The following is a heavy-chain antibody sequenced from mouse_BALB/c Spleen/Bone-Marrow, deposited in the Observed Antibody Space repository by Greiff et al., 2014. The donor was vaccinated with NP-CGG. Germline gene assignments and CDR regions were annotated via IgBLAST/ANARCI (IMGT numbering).Heavy chain of an antibody. V-gene: IGHV5-6-5*01. CDR3: ARGGGYDYGSWFAY. Sequence: EVQLVEPGGGLVKPGGSLKLSCAASGFTFSSYAMSWVRQTPEKRLEWVASISSGGSTYYPDSAKGRFTISRDNARNILYLQMSSLRSEDTAMYYCARGGGYDYGSWFAYWGQGTLVTVSA. J-gene: IGHJ3*01. D-gene: IGHD2-4*01. CDR2: ISSGGST. CDR1: GFTFSSYA.